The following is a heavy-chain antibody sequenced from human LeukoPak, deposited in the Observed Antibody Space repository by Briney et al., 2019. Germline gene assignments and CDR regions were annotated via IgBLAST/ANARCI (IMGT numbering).Heavy chain of an antibody. CDR1: GFTFSSYW. CDR3: ARDLPPYDFWSGYWVLSY. CDR2: IKQDGSEK. J-gene: IGHJ4*02. Sequence: GGSLRLSCAASGFTFSSYWMSWVRQAPGKGLEWVANIKQDGSEKYYVDSVKGRFTISRDNAKNSLYLQMNSLRAEDTAVYYCARDLPPYDFWSGYWVLSYWGQGTLVTVSS. V-gene: IGHV3-7*01. D-gene: IGHD3-3*01.